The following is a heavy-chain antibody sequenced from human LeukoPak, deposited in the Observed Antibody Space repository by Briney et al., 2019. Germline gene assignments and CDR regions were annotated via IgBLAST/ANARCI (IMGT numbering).Heavy chain of an antibody. Sequence: PEASVKVSCKASGYTFTSYGISWVRQAPGQGLEWMGWISAYNGNTNYAQKFQGRVTMTRDTSISTAYMELSRLRSDDTAVYYCARDPLPSNWNEDYWGQGTLVTVSS. CDR1: GYTFTSYG. CDR3: ARDPLPSNWNEDY. CDR2: ISAYNGNT. V-gene: IGHV1-18*01. D-gene: IGHD1-20*01. J-gene: IGHJ4*02.